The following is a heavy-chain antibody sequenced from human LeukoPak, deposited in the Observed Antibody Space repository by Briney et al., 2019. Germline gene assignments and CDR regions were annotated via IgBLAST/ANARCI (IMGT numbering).Heavy chain of an antibody. J-gene: IGHJ3*02. CDR1: GFTFSSYS. Sequence: GGSLRLSCAASGFTFSSYSMNWVRQAPGKGLEWVSYISSSSSTIYYADSVKGRFTISRDNAKNSLYLQMNSLRAEDTAVYYCAREGYSYRYDAFDIWGQGTMVTVSS. D-gene: IGHD5-18*01. CDR2: ISSSSSTI. CDR3: AREGYSYRYDAFDI. V-gene: IGHV3-48*04.